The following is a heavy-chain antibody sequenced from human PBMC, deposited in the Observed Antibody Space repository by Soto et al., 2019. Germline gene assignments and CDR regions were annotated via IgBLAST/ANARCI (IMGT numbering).Heavy chain of an antibody. Sequence: QVQLVESGGGVVQPGRSLRLSCAASGFTFSSYGMHWVRQAPGKGLEWVAVIWYDGSNKYYADSVEGRFTISRDNSKNTLYLQMNSLRAEDTAVYYCARDVRSIFGVVSPPYWYVWGQGTTVTVSS. J-gene: IGHJ6*02. CDR1: GFTFSSYG. CDR3: ARDVRSIFGVVSPPYWYV. D-gene: IGHD3-3*01. CDR2: IWYDGSNK. V-gene: IGHV3-33*01.